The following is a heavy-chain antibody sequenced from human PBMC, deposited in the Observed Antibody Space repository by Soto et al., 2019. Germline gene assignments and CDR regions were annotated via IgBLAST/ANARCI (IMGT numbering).Heavy chain of an antibody. CDR3: ARVAVAARPRWYNWFDP. D-gene: IGHD2-15*01. CDR2: MNPNSGET. V-gene: IGHV1-8*01. J-gene: IGHJ5*02. CDR1: GYTFTDYD. Sequence: QEQLVQSGAEVKKPGALVKVSCKTSGYTFTDYDINWVRQATGQGLEWIGWMNPNSGETGYAQKFQGRVTMTRSASLSTAYLELSSLRSEDTAVYYCARVAVAARPRWYNWFDPWGQGTLVTVSS.